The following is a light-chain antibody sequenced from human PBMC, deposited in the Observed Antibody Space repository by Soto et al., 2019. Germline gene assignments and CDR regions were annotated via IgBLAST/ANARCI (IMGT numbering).Light chain of an antibody. CDR1: QTVITF. Sequence: EIVMTQSPATLSVSPGERAALSCRASQTVITFFAWYHQKPAQAPRLRIYGASTRATGIPARFSASGSGTEFTLTITSLQPEDLAVYYCQQYSNWPLTFGGGTKVEIK. J-gene: IGKJ4*01. V-gene: IGKV3-15*01. CDR3: QQYSNWPLT. CDR2: GAS.